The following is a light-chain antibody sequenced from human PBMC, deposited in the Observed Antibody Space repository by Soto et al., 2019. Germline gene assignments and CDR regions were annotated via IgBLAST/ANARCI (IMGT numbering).Light chain of an antibody. V-gene: IGLV2-14*01. CDR3: SSYTSSSTYV. CDR2: EVS. J-gene: IGLJ1*01. Sequence: SALTQPASVSGSPGRSITISCTGTSSDVGGYNYVSWYQQHPGKAPKLMIYEVSNRPSGVSNRFSGSKSGNTASLTISGLQAEDEADYYCSSYTSSSTYVFGTGTKVT. CDR1: SSDVGGYNY.